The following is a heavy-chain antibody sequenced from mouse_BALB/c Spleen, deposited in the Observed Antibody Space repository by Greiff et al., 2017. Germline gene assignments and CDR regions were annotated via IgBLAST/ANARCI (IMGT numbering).Heavy chain of an antibody. CDR3: ARSLLRFYAMDY. CDR1: GFTFSSFG. V-gene: IGHV5-17*02. CDR2: ISSGSSTI. Sequence: EVQLVESGGGLVQPGGSRKLSCAASGFTFSSFGMHWVRQAPEKGLEWVAYISSGSSTIYYADTVKGRFTISRDNPKNTLFLQMTSLRSEDTAMYYCARSLLRFYAMDYWGQGTSVTVSS. J-gene: IGHJ4*01. D-gene: IGHD1-2*01.